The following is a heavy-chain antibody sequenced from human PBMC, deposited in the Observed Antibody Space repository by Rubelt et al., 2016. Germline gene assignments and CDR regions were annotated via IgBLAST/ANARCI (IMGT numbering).Heavy chain of an antibody. CDR2: NPNSGGT. D-gene: IGHD2-15*01. J-gene: IGHJ6*02. V-gene: IGHV1-2*04. CDR3: ARDSAVVAAIYYYYGMDV. Sequence: NPNSGGTNYAQKFQGWVTMTRDTSISTAYMELSRLRSDDTAVYYCARDSAVVAAIYYYYGMDVWGQGTTVTVSS.